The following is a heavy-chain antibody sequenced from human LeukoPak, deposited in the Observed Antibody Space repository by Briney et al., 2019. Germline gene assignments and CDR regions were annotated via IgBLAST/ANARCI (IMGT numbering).Heavy chain of an antibody. J-gene: IGHJ4*02. D-gene: IGHD3-10*01. Sequence: GGSLRLSCAASGFTFSSYWMSWVRQAPGKGLEWVSFITGNSNYIYYADSVKGRFTISRDNAKNSLYLQMNSLRVEDTAVYYCARDRVSGSGSIDYWGQGTLVTVSS. CDR1: GFTFSSYW. V-gene: IGHV3-21*01. CDR3: ARDRVSGSGSIDY. CDR2: ITGNSNYI.